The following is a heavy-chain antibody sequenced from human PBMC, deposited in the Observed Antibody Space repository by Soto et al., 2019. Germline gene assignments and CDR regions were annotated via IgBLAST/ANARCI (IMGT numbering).Heavy chain of an antibody. D-gene: IGHD6-13*01. CDR2: IYPGDSDT. Sequence: PGESLKISCKGSGYSFTSYWIGWVRQMPGKGLEWMGIIYPGDSDTRYSPSFQGQVTISADKSISTAYLQWSSLKASDTAMYYRARIAAAGTLIAVAGTHNYYFDYWGQGTLVTVSS. CDR3: ARIAAAGTLIAVAGTHNYYFDY. J-gene: IGHJ4*02. V-gene: IGHV5-51*01. CDR1: GYSFTSYW.